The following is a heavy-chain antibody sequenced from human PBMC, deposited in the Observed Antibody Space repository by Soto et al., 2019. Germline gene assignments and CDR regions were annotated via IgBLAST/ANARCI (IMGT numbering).Heavy chain of an antibody. Sequence: QVQLVQSGAEVKKPGSSVKVSCKASGGTFSSYAISWVRQAPGQGLEWMGGIIPIFGTANYAQKFQGRVTITADESTSTAYMELSSLRSEDTAVYYCARDWSHYDSSGLNYYYYGLDVWGQGTTVTVSS. CDR3: ARDWSHYDSSGLNYYYYGLDV. CDR2: IIPIFGTA. V-gene: IGHV1-69*12. CDR1: GGTFSSYA. D-gene: IGHD3-22*01. J-gene: IGHJ6*02.